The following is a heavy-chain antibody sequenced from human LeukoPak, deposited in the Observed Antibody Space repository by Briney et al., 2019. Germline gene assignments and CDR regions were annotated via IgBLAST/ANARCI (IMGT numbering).Heavy chain of an antibody. CDR2: ISAYNGNT. V-gene: IGHV1-18*01. Sequence: ASVKVSCKASGYTFTSYGISWVRQAPGQGLEWMGWISAYNGNTNYAQKLQGRVTMTTDTSTSTAYMELRSLRSDDTAVYYCAKERQITMIVVVIRQAGTYDYWGQGTLVTVSS. J-gene: IGHJ4*02. CDR1: GYTFTSYG. CDR3: AKERQITMIVVVIRQAGTYDY. D-gene: IGHD3-22*01.